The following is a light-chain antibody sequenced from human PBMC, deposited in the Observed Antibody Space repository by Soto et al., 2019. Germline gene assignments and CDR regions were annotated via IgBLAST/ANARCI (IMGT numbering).Light chain of an antibody. J-gene: IGKJ1*01. CDR2: GAS. V-gene: IGKV3-15*01. CDR3: QQYNNWWT. Sequence: EIVMTQSPATLSVSPGERATLSCRASQGVSSSLAWYQQKPGQAPRLLIYGASTRATGVPARFSGSGSETEFTLTISSLPSEDSAVYYCQQYNNWWTFGQGTKVEIK. CDR1: QGVSSS.